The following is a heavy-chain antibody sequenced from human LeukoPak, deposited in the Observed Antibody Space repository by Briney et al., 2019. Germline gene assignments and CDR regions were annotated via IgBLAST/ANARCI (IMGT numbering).Heavy chain of an antibody. D-gene: IGHD3-9*01. CDR1: GYTFTSYG. Sequence: ASVKVSCKASGYTFTSYGISWVRQAPGQGLEWMGWISAYNGNTNYAQKLQGRVTMTTDTSTSTAYMELRSLRSDDTAVYYCARRARSYDILTGYYNPYYFDYWGQGTLVTVSS. J-gene: IGHJ4*02. CDR2: ISAYNGNT. CDR3: ARRARSYDILTGYYNPYYFDY. V-gene: IGHV1-18*01.